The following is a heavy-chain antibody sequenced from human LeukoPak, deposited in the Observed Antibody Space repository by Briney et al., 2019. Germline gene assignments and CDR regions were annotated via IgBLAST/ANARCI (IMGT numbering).Heavy chain of an antibody. V-gene: IGHV1-2*02. CDR2: INPSTGGA. D-gene: IGHD3-22*01. CDR3: ARVARGRDDSGYYWSWFDP. Sequence: ASVKVSFKASGYTFTGYYIQWVRQAPGQGLECMGWINPSTGGAHYVQKFQGRVTMTRDTSISTAYMELSSLTSDDTAVYYCARVARGRDDSGYYWSWFDPWGQGTLVTVSP. CDR1: GYTFTGYY. J-gene: IGHJ5*02.